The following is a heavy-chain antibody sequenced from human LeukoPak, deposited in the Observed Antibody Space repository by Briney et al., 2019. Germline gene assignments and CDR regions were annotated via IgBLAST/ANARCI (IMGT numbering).Heavy chain of an antibody. V-gene: IGHV4-38-2*01. D-gene: IGHD3-9*01. CDR2: IYHSGST. J-gene: IGHJ3*02. Sequence: SETLSLTCAVSGYSISSGYYWGWIRQPPGKGLEWIGSIYHSGSTNYNPSLKSRVTISVDTSKNQFSLKLSSVTAADTAVYYCARGSDYDILTGHAFDIWGQGTMVTVSS. CDR3: ARGSDYDILTGHAFDI. CDR1: GYSISSGYY.